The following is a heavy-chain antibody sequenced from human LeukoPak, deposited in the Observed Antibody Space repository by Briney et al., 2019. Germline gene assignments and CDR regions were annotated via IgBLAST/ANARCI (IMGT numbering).Heavy chain of an antibody. CDR2: IIPIFGTA. CDR3: ARDENDDYLGGLDS. CDR1: GGTFSSYA. Sequence: ASVKVSCKASGGTFSSYAISWVRQAPGQGLEWMGGIIPIFGTANYAQKFQGRVMITADESTSTAYMELSSLRSEDTAVYYCARDENDDYLGGLDSWGQGTLVTVSS. V-gene: IGHV1-69*13. D-gene: IGHD3-16*01. J-gene: IGHJ4*02.